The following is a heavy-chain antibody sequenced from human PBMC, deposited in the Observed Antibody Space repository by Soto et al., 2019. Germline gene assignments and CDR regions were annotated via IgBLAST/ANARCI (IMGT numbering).Heavy chain of an antibody. J-gene: IGHJ3*02. CDR2: ISGSGAST. Sequence: EVQLLESGGGLVQPGGSLRLSCAASGFTFSSYAMSWVRQAPGKGLEWVSAISGSGASTYYADSVTGRFTISRNNSENTMYVRMNSFIAEDTALYYCAQDARSNWTTCHYNDAVDIWGPGTRVHVSS. V-gene: IGHV3-23*01. CDR3: AQDARSNWTTCHYNDAVDI. CDR1: GFTFSSYA. D-gene: IGHD1-1*01.